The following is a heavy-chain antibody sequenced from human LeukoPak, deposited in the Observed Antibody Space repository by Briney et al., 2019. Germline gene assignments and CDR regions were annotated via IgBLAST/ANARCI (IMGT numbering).Heavy chain of an antibody. CDR3: TTDGSSNAFDI. J-gene: IGHJ3*02. V-gene: IGHV3-15*01. Sequence: GGSLRLSCAASGFTFSDYAMSWVRQAPGKGLEWVGRIKSKTDGGTTDYAAPVKGRFTISRDDSKNTLYLQMNSLKTEDTAVYYCTTDGSSNAFDIWGQGTMVTVSS. CDR2: IKSKTDGGTT. CDR1: GFTFSDYA. D-gene: IGHD3-10*01.